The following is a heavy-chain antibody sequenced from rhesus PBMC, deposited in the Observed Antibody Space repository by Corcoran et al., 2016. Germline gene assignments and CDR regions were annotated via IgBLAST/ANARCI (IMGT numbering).Heavy chain of an antibody. CDR2: ISGSAGTT. V-gene: IGHV4-173*01. Sequence: QVQLQESGPGLVKPSETISLICAVSGYSIYSYYWSWIRQSPGKGREWIGRISGSAGTTDYNHSLKSRVTISTDTSKKEFSLKLSSVTAADTAVYYCARDRGGSYTLYFDYWGQGVLVTVSS. CDR1: GYSIYSYY. CDR3: ARDRGGSYTLYFDY. D-gene: IGHD3-28*01. J-gene: IGHJ4*01.